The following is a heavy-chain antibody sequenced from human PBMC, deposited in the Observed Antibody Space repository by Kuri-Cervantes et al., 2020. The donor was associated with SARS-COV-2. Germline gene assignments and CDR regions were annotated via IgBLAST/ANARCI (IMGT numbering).Heavy chain of an antibody. CDR3: ASSGSPYYYYGMDV. J-gene: IGHJ6*02. V-gene: IGHV3-66*01. CDR2: IYSGGST. CDR1: GFTVSSNY. Sequence: GGSLRLSCAASGFTVSSNYMSWVRQAPGKGLEWVSVIYSGGSTYYADSVKGRFTTSRDNSKNTLYLQMNSLRAEDTAVYYCASSGSPYYYYGMDVWGQGTTVTVSS. D-gene: IGHD1-26*01.